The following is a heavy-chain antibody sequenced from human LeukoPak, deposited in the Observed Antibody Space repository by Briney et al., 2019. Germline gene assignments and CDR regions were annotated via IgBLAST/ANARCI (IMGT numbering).Heavy chain of an antibody. CDR2: IIPIFGTA. J-gene: IGHJ4*02. CDR1: GGTFSSHA. CDR3: ARNGARGGDY. V-gene: IGHV1-69*05. D-gene: IGHD3-16*01. Sequence: SVKVSCKASGGTFSSHAISWVRQAPGQGLEWMGRIIPIFGTANYAQKFQGRVTITTDESTSTAYMELSSLRSEDTAVYYCARNGARGGDYWGQGTLVTVSS.